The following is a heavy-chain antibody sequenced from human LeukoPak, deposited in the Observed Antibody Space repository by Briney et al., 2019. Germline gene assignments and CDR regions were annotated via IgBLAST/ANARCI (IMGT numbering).Heavy chain of an antibody. Sequence: GGSLRLSCAASGFTFSSYAMSWVRQAPGKGLEWVSSIRGRGNYVYYADSVKGRFTISRDNYKNTLYLQMNSLRADDTAVYYCAKGGVYSGYDLSFEYWGKGALVTVSS. CDR3: AKGGVYSGYDLSFEY. D-gene: IGHD5-12*01. V-gene: IGHV3-23*01. CDR2: IRGRGNYV. J-gene: IGHJ4*02. CDR1: GFTFSSYA.